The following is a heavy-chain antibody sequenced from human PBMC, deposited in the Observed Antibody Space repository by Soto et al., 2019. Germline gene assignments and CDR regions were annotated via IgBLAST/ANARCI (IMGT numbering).Heavy chain of an antibody. J-gene: IGHJ4*02. D-gene: IGHD2-21*01. Sequence: VQLVESGGGVVQPGGSLRLSCAASGFTFSDHYMDWVRQAPGKGLEWVGRIRNQVNSHSTEYAASVKGRFTISRDDSKNSLDLQINSLKAEDTAVYYCAKVTVSDYSFDYWGQGILVTVSS. CDR1: GFTFSDHY. CDR3: AKVTVSDYSFDY. CDR2: IRNQVNSHST. V-gene: IGHV3-72*01.